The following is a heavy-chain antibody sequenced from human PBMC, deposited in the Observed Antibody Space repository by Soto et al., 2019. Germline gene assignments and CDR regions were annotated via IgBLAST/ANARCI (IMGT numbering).Heavy chain of an antibody. V-gene: IGHV4-30-2*01. D-gene: IGHD2-2*01. J-gene: IGHJ6*02. CDR3: ASISTSYYYGMDV. CDR1: GGSISSGGYS. Sequence: QLQLQESGSGLVKPSQTLSLTCAVSGGSISSGGYSWSWIRQPPGKGLEWIGYIHHSGSTYYNPSLKSRVTISVDRSKNQFSLKLSSVTAADTAVYYCASISTSYYYGMDVWGQGTRVTVSS. CDR2: IHHSGST.